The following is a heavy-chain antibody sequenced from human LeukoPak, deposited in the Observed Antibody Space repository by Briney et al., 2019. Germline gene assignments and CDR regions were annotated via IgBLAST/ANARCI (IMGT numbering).Heavy chain of an antibody. Sequence: PSETLSLTCSVSGGSISSYYWSWIRQPPGKGLEWIGYIYSTGITDYSPSLRSRVTISVDTSKNQFSLKLSSVTAADTAVYYCAAELRLGELSFDYWGQGTLVTVSS. J-gene: IGHJ4*02. D-gene: IGHD3-16*02. CDR3: AAELRLGELSFDY. CDR1: GGSISSYY. CDR2: IYSTGIT. V-gene: IGHV4-59*08.